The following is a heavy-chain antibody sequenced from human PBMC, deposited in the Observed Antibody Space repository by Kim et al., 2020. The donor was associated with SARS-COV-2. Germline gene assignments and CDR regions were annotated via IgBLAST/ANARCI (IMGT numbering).Heavy chain of an antibody. Sequence: GGSLRLSCAASGFTLSGYWMHWVRQAPGKGLVWVSRINSDGRTTSYADSVKGRFTISRDNAKNTLYLQMNSLRAEDTAVYYCARRQYSSGWDSFDYWGQGTLVTVSS. J-gene: IGHJ4*02. D-gene: IGHD6-19*01. CDR1: GFTLSGYW. V-gene: IGHV3-74*01. CDR2: INSDGRTT. CDR3: ARRQYSSGWDSFDY.